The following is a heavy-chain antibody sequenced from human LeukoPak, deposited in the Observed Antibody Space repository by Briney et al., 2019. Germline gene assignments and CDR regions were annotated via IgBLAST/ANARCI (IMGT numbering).Heavy chain of an antibody. V-gene: IGHV3-48*01. J-gene: IGHJ3*02. CDR2: ISSSSSTI. CDR3: ARVRKPWSSSSPHDAFDI. D-gene: IGHD6-6*01. Sequence: GGSLRLSCAASGFTFSSYSMNWVRQAPGKGLEWVSYISSSSSTIYYADPVKGRFTISRDNAKNSLYLQMNSLRAEDTAVYYCARVRKPWSSSSPHDAFDIWGQGTMVTVSS. CDR1: GFTFSSYS.